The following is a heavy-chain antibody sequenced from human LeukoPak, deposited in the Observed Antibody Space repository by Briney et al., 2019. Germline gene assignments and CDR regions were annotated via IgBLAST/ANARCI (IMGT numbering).Heavy chain of an antibody. CDR2: ISGSGGST. CDR3: AKDRGLQSSSWHY. CDR1: GFTFSSYG. V-gene: IGHV3-23*01. J-gene: IGHJ4*02. D-gene: IGHD6-13*01. Sequence: GGSLRLSCTASGFTFSSYGISWVRQAPGKGLEWVSGISGSGGSTFYADAVKGRFTISRDNSKNTLYMQMNSLRAEDTAVYYCAKDRGLQSSSWHYWGQGTLVTVSS.